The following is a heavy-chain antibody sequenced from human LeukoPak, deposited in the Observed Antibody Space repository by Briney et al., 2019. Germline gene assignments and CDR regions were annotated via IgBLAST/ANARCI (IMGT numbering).Heavy chain of an antibody. CDR3: AKAYKGDCSSTSCSLGSAFDI. Sequence: DGSSTSYADSVKGRFTISRDNAKISLYLQMYSLRAEDMALYYCAKAYKGDCSSTSCSLGSAFDIWGQGTMVTVSS. CDR2: DGSST. J-gene: IGHJ3*02. V-gene: IGHV3-74*01. D-gene: IGHD2-2*01.